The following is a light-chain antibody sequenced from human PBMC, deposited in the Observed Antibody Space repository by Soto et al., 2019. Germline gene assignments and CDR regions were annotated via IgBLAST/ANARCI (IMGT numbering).Light chain of an antibody. CDR3: ASWDDSLNGPV. J-gene: IGLJ3*02. CDR2: SNS. V-gene: IGLV1-44*01. Sequence: QSVLTQPPSTSGTPGQRVTISCSGSSSNIGSHSVNWYQHLPGTAPTLLIYSNSQRPSGVPDRFSGSKSGTSASLAIIGLQSDDETDYYCASWDDSLNGPVFGGGTKVTVL. CDR1: SSNIGSHS.